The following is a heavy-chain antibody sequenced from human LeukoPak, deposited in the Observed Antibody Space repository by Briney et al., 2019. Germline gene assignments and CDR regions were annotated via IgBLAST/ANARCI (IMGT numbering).Heavy chain of an antibody. CDR1: GYTFTSYG. V-gene: IGHV1-69*04. CDR3: ARDSTPHYYDSSGYSPDY. J-gene: IGHJ4*02. Sequence: SVKVSCKASGYTFTSYGISWVRQAPGQGLEWMGRIIPILGIANYAQKFQGRVTITADKSTSTAYMELSSLRSEDTAVYYCARDSTPHYYDSSGYSPDYWGQGTLVTVSS. D-gene: IGHD3-22*01. CDR2: IIPILGIA.